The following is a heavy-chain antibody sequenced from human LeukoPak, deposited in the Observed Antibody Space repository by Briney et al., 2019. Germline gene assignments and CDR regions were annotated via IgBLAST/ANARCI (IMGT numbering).Heavy chain of an antibody. D-gene: IGHD2-2*01. J-gene: IGHJ3*02. CDR3: AREGVVPVHDAFDI. Sequence: GGSLRLSCAAFGFTFSSYSMNWVRQAPGKGLEWVSSISSSSSYIYYADSVEGRFTISRDNAKNSLYLQMNSLRAEDTAVYYCAREGVVPVHDAFDIWGQGTMVTVSS. CDR1: GFTFSSYS. V-gene: IGHV3-21*01. CDR2: ISSSSSYI.